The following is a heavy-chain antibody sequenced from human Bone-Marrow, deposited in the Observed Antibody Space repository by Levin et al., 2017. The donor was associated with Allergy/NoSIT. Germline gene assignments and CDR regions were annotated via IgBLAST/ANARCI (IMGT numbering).Heavy chain of an antibody. CDR3: ASLGVAADGNWFDP. CDR2: INHSGST. D-gene: IGHD6-19*01. V-gene: IGHV4-34*01. Sequence: SQTLSLTCAVYGGSFSGYYWSWIRQPPGKGLEWIGEINHSGSTNYNPSLKSRVTISVDTSKNQFSLKLSSVTAADTAVYYGASLGVAADGNWFDPWGQGTLVTVSS. CDR1: GGSFSGYY. J-gene: IGHJ5*02.